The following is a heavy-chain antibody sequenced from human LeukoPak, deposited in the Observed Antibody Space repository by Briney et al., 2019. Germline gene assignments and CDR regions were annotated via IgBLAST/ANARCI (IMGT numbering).Heavy chain of an antibody. V-gene: IGHV3-23*01. CDR3: AKDYYYDSSGYYANYNY. J-gene: IGHJ4*02. CDR1: GFTFSNAW. D-gene: IGHD3-22*01. CDR2: IVSSGGST. Sequence: GGSLRLSCAASGFTFSNAWMSWVRQAPGKGLEWVSAIVSSGGSTYYADSVKGRFTISRDNSKNTLYLQMNSLRAEDTAVYYCAKDYYYDSSGYYANYNYWGQGTLVTVSS.